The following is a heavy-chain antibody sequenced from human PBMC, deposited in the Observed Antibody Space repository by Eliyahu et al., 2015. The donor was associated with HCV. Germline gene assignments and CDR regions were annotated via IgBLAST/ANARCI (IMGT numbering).Heavy chain of an antibody. CDR1: GFTVSSNY. J-gene: IGHJ4*02. CDR2: IYSGGST. D-gene: IGHD3-22*01. Sequence: EVQLAESGGGLIQPGGSLRVSCAASGFTVSSNYMSWVRQAPGKGLEWVSVIYSGGSTSYADSVKGRFTISRDNSKNTLYLQMNSLRVEDTAVYYCARGPLYYYDSSGYSPLDYWGQGTLVTVSS. V-gene: IGHV3-53*01. CDR3: ARGPLYYYDSSGYSPLDY.